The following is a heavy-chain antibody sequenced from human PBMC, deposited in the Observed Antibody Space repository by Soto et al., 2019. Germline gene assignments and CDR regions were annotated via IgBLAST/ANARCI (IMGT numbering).Heavy chain of an antibody. Sequence: QVQLQESGPGLVKPSQTLSLTCTVSSGSISSGGYYWSWIRQHPGKGLEWIGYIYYSGITYYNPSLKGRVXXXVXXSKNQFSLKLSSVTAADTAVYYCARWPQLEPRFDYWGQGTLVTVSS. CDR3: ARWPQLEPRFDY. J-gene: IGHJ4*02. CDR1: SGSISSGGYY. D-gene: IGHD1-1*01. V-gene: IGHV4-31*03. CDR2: IYYSGIT.